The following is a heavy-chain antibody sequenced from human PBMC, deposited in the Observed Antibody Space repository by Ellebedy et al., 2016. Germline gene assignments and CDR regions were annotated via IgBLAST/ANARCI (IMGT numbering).Heavy chain of an antibody. J-gene: IGHJ4*02. CDR1: GFTVRTNY. Sequence: GGSLRLSCAASGFTVRTNYMSWVRQAPGKGLEWVSVLYSGGSTNYSDSVKGGFIISRDNSKNTLYLQMNSLRAEYTAVYYCAREGAEGFDLVRYFENWGQGTLVTVSS. V-gene: IGHV3-66*01. D-gene: IGHD2-8*02. CDR3: AREGAEGFDLVRYFEN. CDR2: LYSGGST.